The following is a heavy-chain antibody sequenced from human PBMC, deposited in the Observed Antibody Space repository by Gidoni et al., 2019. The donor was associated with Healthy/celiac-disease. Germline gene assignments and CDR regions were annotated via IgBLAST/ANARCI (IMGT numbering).Heavy chain of an antibody. Sequence: EVQLVESGGGWVQPGSLRLSCAASGFTFSGHSMNWVRQAPGKGLEWVSYISSSSSTIYYADSVKGRFTISRDNAKNSLYLQMNSLRDEDTAVYYCARELRYFDRPDAFDIWGQGTMVTVSS. V-gene: IGHV3-48*02. CDR3: ARELRYFDRPDAFDI. J-gene: IGHJ3*02. D-gene: IGHD3-9*01. CDR2: ISSSSSTI. CDR1: GFTFSGHS.